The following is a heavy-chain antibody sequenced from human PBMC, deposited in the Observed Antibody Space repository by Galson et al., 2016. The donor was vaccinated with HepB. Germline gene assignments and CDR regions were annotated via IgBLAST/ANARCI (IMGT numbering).Heavy chain of an antibody. CDR1: GFSFSDCS. CDR2: ISSGSTYM. Sequence: SLRLSCAASGFSFSDCSMNWVRQAPGKGLEWVSSISSGSTYMYYADSVKGRFTSPRDNAKNSLHLQMNSLRVEDTALYYCARGRIGGDYYYMDVWGKGTTVTVSS. CDR3: ARGRIGGDYYYMDV. D-gene: IGHD1-14*01. V-gene: IGHV3-21*01. J-gene: IGHJ6*03.